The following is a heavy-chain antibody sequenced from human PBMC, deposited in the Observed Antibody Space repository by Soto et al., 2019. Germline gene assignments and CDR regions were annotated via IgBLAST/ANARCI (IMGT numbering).Heavy chain of an antibody. CDR3: ARDEYGCDSGYYTMDD. J-gene: IGHJ6*02. D-gene: IGHD2-21*02. CDR2: INAYSGDT. CDR1: GYTFTRSG. V-gene: IGHV1-18*01. Sequence: QVQLVQSGAEVKKPGASVKVSCKASGYTFTRSGITWVRQAPGQGLEWMGWINAYSGDTNDAQKLQGRVAMTRDTSTNKAYMELRSLRSDDTAVYYCARDEYGCDSGYYTMDDWGQGTTVTVSS.